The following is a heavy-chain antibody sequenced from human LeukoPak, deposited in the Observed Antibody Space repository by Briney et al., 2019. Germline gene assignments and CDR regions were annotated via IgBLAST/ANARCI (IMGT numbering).Heavy chain of an antibody. CDR2: INDDGTFT. D-gene: IGHD1-14*01. CDR3: GREILEPGKTLTY. Sequence: GGSLRLSCAASGFTFRNYWMHWVRQVPGKGLVWVSRINDDGTFTTYADSVKGRFVISRDNAKNTLYLQMNSLRVEDTAVYYCGREILEPGKTLTYWGQGSLITVSS. V-gene: IGHV3-74*01. CDR1: GFTFRNYW. J-gene: IGHJ4*02.